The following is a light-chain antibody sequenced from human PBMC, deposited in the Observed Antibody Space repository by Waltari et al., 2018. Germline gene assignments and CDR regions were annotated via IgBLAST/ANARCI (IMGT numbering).Light chain of an antibody. CDR3: QVWDGSSDQYV. J-gene: IGLJ1*01. CDR2: DDS. Sequence: SYVLTQPPSVSVAPGQTARITCGGNNIASKHVHWYQQKPGQAPVLVVYDDSDRPSGIAERFSGSNAGNAATRTIFGLEAGDEADYYCQVWDGSSDQYVFGSGTKVTVL. V-gene: IGLV3-21*02. CDR1: NIASKH.